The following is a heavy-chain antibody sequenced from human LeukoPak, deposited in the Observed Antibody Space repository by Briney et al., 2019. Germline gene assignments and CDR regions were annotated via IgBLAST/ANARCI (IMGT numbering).Heavy chain of an antibody. V-gene: IGHV4-59*11. Sequence: ETLSLTCTVSGGSISSHYWSWIRQPPGKGLEWIGYIYYSGSTNYNPSLKSRVTMSVDTSKTQFPLKLSSVTAADTAVYYCASVSYYGSGSDAFDIWGQGTLVTVSS. CDR3: ASVSYYGSGSDAFDI. CDR1: GGSISSHY. CDR2: IYYSGST. J-gene: IGHJ3*02. D-gene: IGHD3-10*01.